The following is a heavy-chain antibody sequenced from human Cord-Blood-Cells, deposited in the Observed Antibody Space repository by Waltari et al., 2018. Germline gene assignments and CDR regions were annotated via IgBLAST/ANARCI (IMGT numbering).Heavy chain of an antibody. CDR3: ARGKTRTDY. CDR1: GYTFTGYY. D-gene: IGHD1-7*01. Sequence: QVQLVQSGAEVKKPGASVKVSCKASGYTFTGYYMHWVRQAPGQGLEWMGWINPSSGGTNYAQKFQGRVTMTRDTSISTAYMELSRLRSDDTAVYYCARGKTRTDYWGQGTLVTVSS. V-gene: IGHV1-2*02. CDR2: INPSSGGT. J-gene: IGHJ4*02.